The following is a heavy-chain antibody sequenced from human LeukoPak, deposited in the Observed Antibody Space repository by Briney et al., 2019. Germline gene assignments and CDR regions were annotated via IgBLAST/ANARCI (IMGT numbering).Heavy chain of an antibody. CDR3: TGQAALVAAENWFDP. Sequence: GGSLRLSCAASGFTFSGSTIQWVRQASGGGREWGGRIRSKTNSYPTTYAATLKGRVIISRDDSKNTAYLQMSRLEIEDTAAYYCTGQAALVAAENWFDPWGQGTLVTVSS. CDR1: GFTFSGST. V-gene: IGHV3-73*01. D-gene: IGHD2-15*01. J-gene: IGHJ5*02. CDR2: IRSKTNSYPT.